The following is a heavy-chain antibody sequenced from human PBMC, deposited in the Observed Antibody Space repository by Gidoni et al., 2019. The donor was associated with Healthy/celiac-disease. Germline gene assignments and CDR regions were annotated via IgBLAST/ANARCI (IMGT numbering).Heavy chain of an antibody. J-gene: IGHJ4*02. CDR3: ARGAAAGNYFDY. Sequence: QVQLQQWGAGLLKPSETLSLTCPVYGGSFSVYYWSWIRQPPGKGLEWIGEINHSGSTHYNPSLKSRVTISVDTSKNQFSLKLSSVTAADTAVYYCARGAAAGNYFDYWGQGTLVTVSS. CDR2: INHSGST. V-gene: IGHV4-34*01. CDR1: GGSFSVYY. D-gene: IGHD6-13*01.